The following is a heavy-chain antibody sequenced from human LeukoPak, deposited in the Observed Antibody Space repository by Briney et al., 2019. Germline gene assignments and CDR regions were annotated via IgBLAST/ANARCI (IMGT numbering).Heavy chain of an antibody. CDR3: AKDLGLGITMVRGVIPEGFRFDP. Sequence: GGSLRLSCAASEFTFSDYSMNWVRQAPGKGLEWVSYIDETSRSIYYADSVKGRFTISRDNSKNTLYLQMNSLRAEDTAVYYCAKDLGLGITMVRGVIPEGFRFDPWGRGTLVTVSS. D-gene: IGHD3-10*01. V-gene: IGHV3-48*01. CDR1: EFTFSDYS. CDR2: IDETSRSI. J-gene: IGHJ5*02.